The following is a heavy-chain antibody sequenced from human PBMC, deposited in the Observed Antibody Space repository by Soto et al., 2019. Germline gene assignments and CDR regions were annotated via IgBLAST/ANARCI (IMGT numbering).Heavy chain of an antibody. Sequence: SETLSLTCTVSGGSISSGGYYWSWIRQHPGKGLEWIGYIYYSGSTYYNPSLKSRVTISVDTSKNQFSLKLSSVTAADTAVYYCARDGLYGSGQYYFDYWGQGTLVTVSS. D-gene: IGHD3-10*01. CDR2: IYYSGST. J-gene: IGHJ4*02. V-gene: IGHV4-31*03. CDR3: ARDGLYGSGQYYFDY. CDR1: GGSISSGGYY.